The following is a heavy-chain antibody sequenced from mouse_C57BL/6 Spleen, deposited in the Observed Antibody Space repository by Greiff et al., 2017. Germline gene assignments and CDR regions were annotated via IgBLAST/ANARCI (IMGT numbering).Heavy chain of an antibody. V-gene: IGHV1-85*01. CDR1: GYIFTSYD. CDR2: IYPRDGST. J-gene: IGHJ1*03. CDR3: ARCYYVSSSPWYFDV. Sequence: VQLQQSGPELVKPGASVKLSCKASGYIFTSYDINWVKQRPEQGLEWIGWIYPRDGSTKYNEKFKGKATLTVDTSSSTAYMELHSLTSEDSAVYFCARCYYVSSSPWYFDVWGTGTTVTVSS. D-gene: IGHD1-1*01.